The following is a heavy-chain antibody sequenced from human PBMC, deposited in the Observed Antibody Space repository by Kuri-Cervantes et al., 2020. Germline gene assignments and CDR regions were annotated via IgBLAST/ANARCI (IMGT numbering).Heavy chain of an antibody. D-gene: IGHD4-17*01. J-gene: IGHJ3*02. V-gene: IGHV1-3*01. CDR3: ARGLTTGRAFDI. Sequence: GESLKISCAASGFTFSSYAMHWVRQAPGQRLEWMGWINAGNGNTKYSQKFQGRVTITRDTSASTAYMELSSLRSEDTAVYYCARGLTTGRAFDIWGQGTMVTVSS. CDR1: GFTFSSYA. CDR2: INAGNGNT.